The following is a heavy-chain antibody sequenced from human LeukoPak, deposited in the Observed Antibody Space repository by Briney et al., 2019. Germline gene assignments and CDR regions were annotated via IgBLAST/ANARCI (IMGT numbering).Heavy chain of an antibody. J-gene: IGHJ4*02. CDR2: INPSGDTT. V-gene: IGHV1-46*01. CDR1: GYIFTSYY. CDR3: ARGFGVRYDY. Sequence: ASVKVSCKASGYIFTSYYIHWVRQAPGQGLEWMGVINPSGDTTTYAQKFQGRVTMTRDMSTSTVYMELSSLRSEDTAVYYCARGFGVRYDYWGQGTLVTVSS. D-gene: IGHD3-3*01.